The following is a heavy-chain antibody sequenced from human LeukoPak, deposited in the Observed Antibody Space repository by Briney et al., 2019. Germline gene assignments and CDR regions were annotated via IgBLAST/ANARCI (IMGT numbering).Heavy chain of an antibody. Sequence: SETLSLTCTVSGGSISSGDYYWRWIRQPPGKGLEWIGYTYCSGSTYYNPSLKSRATISVDTSENQFSLKLTSVTAADTAVYYCARPYYYDSRIDPWGQGTLVTVSS. CDR2: TYCSGST. J-gene: IGHJ5*02. CDR3: ARPYYYDSRIDP. CDR1: GGSISSGDYY. D-gene: IGHD3-22*01. V-gene: IGHV4-30-4*01.